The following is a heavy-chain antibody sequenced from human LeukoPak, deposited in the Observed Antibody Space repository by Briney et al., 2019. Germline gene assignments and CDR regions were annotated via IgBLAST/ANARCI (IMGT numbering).Heavy chain of an antibody. CDR3: ARHTSMYGDYWY. Sequence: GESLKISCKASGYSFISYWIGWVRQMPGTGLEWMGMIYPGDSDTTYSPSFQGQVTISADKSISTAYLQWSSLKASDTAMYYCARHTSMYGDYWYWGQGTLVTVSS. CDR1: GYSFISYW. J-gene: IGHJ4*02. D-gene: IGHD4-17*01. V-gene: IGHV5-51*01. CDR2: IYPGDSDT.